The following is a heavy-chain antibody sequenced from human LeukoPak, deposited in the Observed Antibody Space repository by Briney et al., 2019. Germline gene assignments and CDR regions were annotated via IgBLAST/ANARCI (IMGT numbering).Heavy chain of an antibody. CDR2: IYSGGST. D-gene: IGHD6-13*01. CDR1: GFTVSSIY. J-gene: IGHJ4*02. Sequence: GGSLRLSCAASGFTVSSIYMSWVRQAPGKGLEWVSVIYSGGSTYYADSVKGRFTISRDNSKNTLYLQMNSLRAEDTAVYYCARAGSFGIAAAGVLDYWGQGTLVTVSS. CDR3: ARAGSFGIAAAGVLDY. V-gene: IGHV3-53*01.